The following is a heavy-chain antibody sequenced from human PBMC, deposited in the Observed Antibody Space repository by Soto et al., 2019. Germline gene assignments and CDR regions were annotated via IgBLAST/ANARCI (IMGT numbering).Heavy chain of an antibody. CDR1: GFIFRDYY. CDR3: ARGYLRVTKGD. J-gene: IGHJ4*02. CDR2: ISSTTNYI. D-gene: IGHD4-17*01. V-gene: IGHV3-11*06. Sequence: PEASLRLSCTASGFIFRDYYMSWIRQAPGKGLELVSYISSTTNYIYYADSVKGRFTISRDNANNSLYLQMNSLRAEETAVYYCARGYLRVTKGDWGQGTLVTVSS.